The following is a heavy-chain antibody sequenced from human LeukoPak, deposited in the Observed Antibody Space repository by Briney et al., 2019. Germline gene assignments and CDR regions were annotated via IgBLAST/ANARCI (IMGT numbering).Heavy chain of an antibody. D-gene: IGHD3-9*01. J-gene: IGHJ6*03. CDR3: ARDNLVSTRYYYYMDV. CDR1: GFTFSGYA. Sequence: GGSLRLSCAASGFTFSGYAMHWVRQAPGKGLEYVSAISSNGGSTYYANSVKGRFTISRDNSKNTLYLQMGSLRAEDMAVYYCARDNLVSTRYYYYMDVWGKGTTVTISS. V-gene: IGHV3-64*01. CDR2: ISSNGGST.